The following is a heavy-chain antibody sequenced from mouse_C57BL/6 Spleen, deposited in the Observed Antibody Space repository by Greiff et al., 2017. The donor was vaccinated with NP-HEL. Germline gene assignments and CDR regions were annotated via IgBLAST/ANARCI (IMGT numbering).Heavy chain of an antibody. V-gene: IGHV1-55*01. D-gene: IGHD1-1*01. Sequence: QVQLQQSGAELVKPGASVKMSCKASGYTFTSYWITWVKQRPGQGLEWIGDIYPGSGSTNYNEKFKSKATLTVDTSSSTAYMQLSSLTSEDSAVYYCARSFYYGTLYYYAMDYWGQGTSVTVSS. CDR2: IYPGSGST. J-gene: IGHJ4*01. CDR3: ARSFYYGTLYYYAMDY. CDR1: GYTFTSYW.